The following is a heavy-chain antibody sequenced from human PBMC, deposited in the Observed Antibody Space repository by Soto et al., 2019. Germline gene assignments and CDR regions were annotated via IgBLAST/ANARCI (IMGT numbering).Heavy chain of an antibody. J-gene: IGHJ3*02. CDR2: IYSGGST. CDR1: GFTVSSNY. V-gene: IGHV3-66*01. CDR3: ARVWDIVVVPAAIATVGAFDI. D-gene: IGHD2-2*01. Sequence: VGSLRLSCAASGFTVSSNYMSWVRQAPGKGLEWVSVIYSGGSTYYADSVKGRFTISRDNSKNTLYLQMNSLRAEDTAVYYCARVWDIVVVPAAIATVGAFDIWGQGTMVTVSS.